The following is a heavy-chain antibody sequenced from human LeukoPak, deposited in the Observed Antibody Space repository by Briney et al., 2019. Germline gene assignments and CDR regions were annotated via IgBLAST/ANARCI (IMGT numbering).Heavy chain of an antibody. V-gene: IGHV4-34*01. CDR1: GGSFSGYY. J-gene: IGHJ4*02. CDR3: ARGSWPHQGFWSGYPVFALDY. D-gene: IGHD3-3*01. Sequence: SETLSLTCAVYGGSFSGYYWSWIRQPPGKGLEWIGEINHSGSTNYNPSLKSRVTISVDTSKNQFSLKLSSVTAADTAVYYCARGSWPHQGFWSGYPVFALDYWGQGTLVTVS. CDR2: INHSGST.